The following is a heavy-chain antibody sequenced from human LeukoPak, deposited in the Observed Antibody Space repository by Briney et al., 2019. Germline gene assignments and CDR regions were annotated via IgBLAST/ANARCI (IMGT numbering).Heavy chain of an antibody. CDR3: ARGVVGGSGSYFDDY. V-gene: IGHV3-11*01. CDR2: ISSSGSTI. D-gene: IGHD3-10*01. CDR1: GFTFSDYY. Sequence: GGSLRLSCADSGFTFSDYYMSWIRQAPGKGLEWVSYISSSGSTIYYADSVKDRFTISRDNAKNSLYLQMNSLRAEDTAVYYCARGVVGGSGSYFDDYWGQGTLVTVSS. J-gene: IGHJ4*02.